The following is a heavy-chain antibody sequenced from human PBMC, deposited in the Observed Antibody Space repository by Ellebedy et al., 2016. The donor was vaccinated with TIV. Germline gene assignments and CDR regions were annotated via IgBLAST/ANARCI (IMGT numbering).Heavy chain of an antibody. V-gene: IGHV3-30*01. CDR3: ARDDYYGSGTDY. CDR1: GFTFSNYP. CDR2: IAYDGNDE. J-gene: IGHJ4*02. D-gene: IGHD3-10*01. Sequence: GESLKISCAASGFTFSNYPMHWVRQAPGKGLEWVAVIAYDGNDEYYADSVKGRFTISRDNSKNTLYLQMISLRAEDTAVYFCARDDYYGSGTDYWGQGTLVSVPS.